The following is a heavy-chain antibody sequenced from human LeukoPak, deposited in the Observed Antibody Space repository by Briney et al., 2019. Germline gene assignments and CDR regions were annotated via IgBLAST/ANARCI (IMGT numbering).Heavy chain of an antibody. J-gene: IGHJ6*03. V-gene: IGHV4-59*12. CDR2: IYYSGST. CDR1: GGSISSYY. D-gene: IGHD2-15*01. CDR3: ARVKAADGVYYMDV. Sequence: PSETLSLTCTVSGGSISSYYWSWIRQPPGKGLEWIGYIYYSGSTNYNASLKRRGTTSVDTSKKQFSLKLRSGTAADTAVYYCARVKAADGVYYMDVWRKGTTVSVSS.